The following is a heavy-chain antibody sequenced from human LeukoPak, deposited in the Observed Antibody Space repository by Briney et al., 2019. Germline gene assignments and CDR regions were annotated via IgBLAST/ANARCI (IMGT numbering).Heavy chain of an antibody. J-gene: IGHJ4*02. CDR3: AKGAYDYIEIGYFDS. CDR2: ISRSGDRT. Sequence: LTGGSLRLSCAASGFTFSSYAMTWVRQDPGRRLEWISLISRSGDRTLYADSVKGRFTISRDNSKNTLFLQMNSLRAEDTAIYYCAKGAYDYIEIGYFDSWGQGTLVTVSS. D-gene: IGHD5-12*01. CDR1: GFTFSSYA. V-gene: IGHV3-23*01.